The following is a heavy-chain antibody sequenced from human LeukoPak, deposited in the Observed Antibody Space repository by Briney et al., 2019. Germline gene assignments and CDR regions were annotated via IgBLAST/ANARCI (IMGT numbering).Heavy chain of an antibody. CDR2: IYYSGST. V-gene: IGHV4-61*01. CDR3: ARGAPLHAFWSGYSAFDY. D-gene: IGHD3-3*01. J-gene: IGHJ4*02. CDR1: GYSISSGYY. Sequence: SETLSLTCTVSGYSISSGYYWSWIRQPPGKGLEWIGYIYYSGSTNYNPSLKSRVTISVDTSKNQFSLKLSSVTAADTAVYYCARGAPLHAFWSGYSAFDYWGQGTLVTVSS.